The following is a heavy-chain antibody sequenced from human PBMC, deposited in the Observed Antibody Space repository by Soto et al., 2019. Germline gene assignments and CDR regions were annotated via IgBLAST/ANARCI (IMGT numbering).Heavy chain of an antibody. J-gene: IGHJ6*03. Sequence: ASVKVSFKASGYTFTSYDINWVRQATGQGLEWMGWMNPNSGNTGYAQKFQGRVTMTRNTSISTAYMELSSLRSEDTAVYYCAIARLRYFDRSLDMEVWGKGTTVTVSS. D-gene: IGHD3-9*01. CDR3: AIARLRYFDRSLDMEV. CDR1: GYTFTSYD. V-gene: IGHV1-8*01. CDR2: MNPNSGNT.